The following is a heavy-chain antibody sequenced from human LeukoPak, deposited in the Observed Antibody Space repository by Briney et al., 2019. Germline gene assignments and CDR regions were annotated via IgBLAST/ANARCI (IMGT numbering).Heavy chain of an antibody. J-gene: IGHJ4*02. Sequence: GGSLRLSCAASGFTFSSYGMSWVRQAPGKGLEWVSGISGSGGSTYYADSVKGRFTISRDNSKNTLYLQMNSLRAEDTAVYYCAKSDSGYEHTFDYWGQGTLVTVSS. D-gene: IGHD5-12*01. CDR1: GFTFSSYG. V-gene: IGHV3-23*01. CDR3: AKSDSGYEHTFDY. CDR2: ISGSGGST.